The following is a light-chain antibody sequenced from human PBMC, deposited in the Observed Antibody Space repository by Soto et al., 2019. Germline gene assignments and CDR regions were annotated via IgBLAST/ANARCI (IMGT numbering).Light chain of an antibody. CDR2: END. Sequence: QSVLTQPPSVYAAPGQKVTIFCSGRSSNIGNNYVSRYQQLPGTAPKLLIYENDKRPSGIPNRFSGSKSGTSATLGITGLQTGDDADYNCGTWDSSLSAGVFGGGTKLTVL. J-gene: IGLJ2*01. CDR3: GTWDSSLSAGV. V-gene: IGLV1-51*02. CDR1: SSNIGNNY.